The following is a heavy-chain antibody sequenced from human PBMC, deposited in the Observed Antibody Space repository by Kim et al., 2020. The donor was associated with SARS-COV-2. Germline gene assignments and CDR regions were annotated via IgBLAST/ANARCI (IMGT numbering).Heavy chain of an antibody. CDR1: GGTFSSYA. Sequence: SVKVSCKASGGTFSSYAISWVRQAPGQGLEWMGGIIPIFGTANYAQKFQGRVTITADESTSTAYMELSSLRSEDTAVYYCARSGVPAATRSYYGMDVWGQGTTVTVSS. CDR2: IIPIFGTA. CDR3: ARSGVPAATRSYYGMDV. J-gene: IGHJ6*02. D-gene: IGHD2-2*01. V-gene: IGHV1-69*13.